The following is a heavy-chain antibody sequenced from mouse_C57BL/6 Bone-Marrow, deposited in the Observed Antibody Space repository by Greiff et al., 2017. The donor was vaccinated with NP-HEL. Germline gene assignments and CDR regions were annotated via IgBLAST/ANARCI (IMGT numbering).Heavy chain of an antibody. Sequence: EVQRVESGPGLVKPSQSLSLTCSVTGYSITSGYYWNWIRQFPGNKLEWMGYISYDGSNNYNPSLKNRISITRDTSKNQFFLKLNSVTTEDTATYYCARDYYYGSSPYAMDYWGQGTSVTVSS. D-gene: IGHD1-1*01. CDR1: GYSITSGYY. J-gene: IGHJ4*01. V-gene: IGHV3-6*01. CDR2: ISYDGSN. CDR3: ARDYYYGSSPYAMDY.